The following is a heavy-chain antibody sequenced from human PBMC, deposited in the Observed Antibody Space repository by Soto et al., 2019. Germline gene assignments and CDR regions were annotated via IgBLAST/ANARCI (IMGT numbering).Heavy chain of an antibody. CDR2: ISYEGSKT. CDR1: GFTFSDYG. V-gene: IGHV3-30*18. J-gene: IGHJ6*02. D-gene: IGHD5-12*01. CDR3: AKDHWAAYSGYAIRNDLDV. Sequence: QVQLVESGGGVVQPGRSLRLSCAASGFTFSDYGIHWVRQAPGKGLEWVAVISYEGSKTYYADSVKGRFTISRDNSKITLYLQMASLRPEDTAVYYCAKDHWAAYSGYAIRNDLDVWGQGTTVTVSS.